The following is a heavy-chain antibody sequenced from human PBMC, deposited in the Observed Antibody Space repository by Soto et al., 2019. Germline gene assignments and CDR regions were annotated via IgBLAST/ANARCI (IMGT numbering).Heavy chain of an antibody. CDR3: ARAWAITIFGVVINYYFDY. CDR2: MNPNSGNT. Sequence: ASVKVSCKASGYTFTIYGISWVRQATRQGLEWMGWMNPNSGNTGYAQKFQGRVTMTRNTSISTAYMELSSLRSEDTAVYYCARAWAITIFGVVINYYFDYWGQGTLVTVSS. D-gene: IGHD3-3*01. CDR1: GYTFTIYG. J-gene: IGHJ4*02. V-gene: IGHV1-8*02.